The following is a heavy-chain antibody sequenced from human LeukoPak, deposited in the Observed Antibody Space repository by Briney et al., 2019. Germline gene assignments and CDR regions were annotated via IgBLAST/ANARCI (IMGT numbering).Heavy chain of an antibody. D-gene: IGHD3-10*01. V-gene: IGHV1-2*02. CDR3: VRASPPFA. CDR1: GYTFTGYY. J-gene: IGHJ1*01. Sequence: ASEKVSCKASGYTFTGYYMHWVRQAPGQGLEWMGWINPNSGGTNYAQKFQGRVTMTRDTSISTAYMDLSGLRSDDTAVYYCVRASPPFAWGQGTLVTVSS. CDR2: INPNSGGT.